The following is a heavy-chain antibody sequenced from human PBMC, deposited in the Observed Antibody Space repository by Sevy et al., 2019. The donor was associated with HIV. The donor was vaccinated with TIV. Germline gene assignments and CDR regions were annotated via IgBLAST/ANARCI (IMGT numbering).Heavy chain of an antibody. CDR1: GYTFTGYY. CDR2: INPNSGGT. D-gene: IGHD2-2*01. Sequence: ASMKVSCKASGYTFTGYYMHWVRQAPGQGLEWMGRINPNSGGTNYAQKFQGRVTMTRDTSISTAYMELSRLRSDDTAVYYCARPYCSSTSCYRKVDAFDIWGQGTMVTVSS. V-gene: IGHV1-2*06. J-gene: IGHJ3*02. CDR3: ARPYCSSTSCYRKVDAFDI.